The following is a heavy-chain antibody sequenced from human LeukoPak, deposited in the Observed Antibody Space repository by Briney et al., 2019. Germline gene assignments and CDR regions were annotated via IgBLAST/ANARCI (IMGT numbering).Heavy chain of an antibody. V-gene: IGHV1-8*01. J-gene: IGHJ4*02. CDR3: ARSEDGPLDY. CDR1: GYTFNSCN. CDR2: MNPDSGKT. Sequence: GASVKVSCKAPGYTFNSCNISWVRQAAGQGREWMGWMNPDSGKTGYAQKFQGRVTMTRNTSINTAYMELSSLRSDDTAMYYCARSEDGPLDYWGQGTLVTVSS.